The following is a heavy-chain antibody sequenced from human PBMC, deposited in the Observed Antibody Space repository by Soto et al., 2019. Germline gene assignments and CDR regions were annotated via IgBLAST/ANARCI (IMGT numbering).Heavy chain of an antibody. CDR3: ARDRVVAGIGEIDY. D-gene: IGHD6-19*01. Sequence: QVQLVESGGGMVQPGRSLRLSCAASGFTFSNSAMHWARQAPGKGLEWVAVISYDGNNKYYADSVKGRFTISRDNSMNTLYLQMNSLRPEDTAVYYCARDRVVAGIGEIDYWGQGTLVTVSS. J-gene: IGHJ4*02. CDR1: GFTFSNSA. CDR2: ISYDGNNK. V-gene: IGHV3-30-3*01.